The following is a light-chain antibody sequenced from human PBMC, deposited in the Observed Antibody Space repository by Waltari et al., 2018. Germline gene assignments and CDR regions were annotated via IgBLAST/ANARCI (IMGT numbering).Light chain of an antibody. Sequence: EIVLTQSPGTLSLSPGERATLSCRASQSVSRTLAWYQQKPGQAPKLLIDGASIRATGIPDRFTGSGSGTDFSLNISSLEPEDFAIYFCQHYVRLPATFGQGTKVEIK. V-gene: IGKV3-20*01. J-gene: IGKJ1*01. CDR1: QSVSRT. CDR2: GAS. CDR3: QHYVRLPAT.